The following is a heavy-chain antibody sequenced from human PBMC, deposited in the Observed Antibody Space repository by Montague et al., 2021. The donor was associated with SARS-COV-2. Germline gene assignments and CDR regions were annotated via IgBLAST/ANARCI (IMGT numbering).Heavy chain of an antibody. CDR1: GGSISSGGYY. CDR2: IYYSGST. D-gene: IGHD3-9*01. CDR3: ARERYSFSLTRGSTWFDP. Sequence: SETLSLTCTVSGGSISSGGYYWSWIRQPPGKGLEWIGSIYYSGSTYYNPSLKSRVTISVDTSKNQFSLKLSSVTAADTAVYYCARERYSFSLTRGSTWFDPWGQGTLVTVSS. V-gene: IGHV4-39*07. J-gene: IGHJ5*02.